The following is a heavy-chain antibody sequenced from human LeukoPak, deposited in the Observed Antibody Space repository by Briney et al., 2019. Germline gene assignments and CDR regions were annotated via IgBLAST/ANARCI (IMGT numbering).Heavy chain of an antibody. J-gene: IGHJ6*03. D-gene: IGHD6-19*01. CDR3: ARGPPRYSSGFFYYYYYMDV. Sequence: GGSLRLSCAASGFTFSSYAMHWVRQAPGKGLEWVAVISYDGSNKYYADSVKGRFTISRDNSKNTLYLQMNSLRAEDTAVYYCARGPPRYSSGFFYYYYYMDVWGKGTTVTVSS. V-gene: IGHV3-30*04. CDR1: GFTFSSYA. CDR2: ISYDGSNK.